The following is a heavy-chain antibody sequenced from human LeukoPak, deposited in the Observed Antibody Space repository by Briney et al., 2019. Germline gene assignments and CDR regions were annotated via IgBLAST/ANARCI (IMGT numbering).Heavy chain of an antibody. CDR3: TTSGSYYRYGYYYYYMDV. CDR1: GFTFSNAW. D-gene: IGHD1-26*01. Sequence: GGSLRLSCAASGFTFSNAWMSWVRQAPGKGLEWVGRIKSKTDGGTTDYAAPVKGRFTISRDDSKNTLYLQMNSLKTEDTAVYYCTTSGSYYRYGYYYYYMDVWGKGTTVTISS. J-gene: IGHJ6*03. CDR2: IKSKTDGGTT. V-gene: IGHV3-15*01.